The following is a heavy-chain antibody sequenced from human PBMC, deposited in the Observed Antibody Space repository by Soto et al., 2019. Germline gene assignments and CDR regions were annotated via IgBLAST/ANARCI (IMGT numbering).Heavy chain of an antibody. CDR2: IYYSGST. CDR3: ARGGEDYSNYIDY. V-gene: IGHV4-61*01. Sequence: PSETLSLTCTVSGGSVSSGSYYWSWIRQPPGKGLEWIGYIYYSGSTNYSPSLKSRVTISVDTSKNQFSLKLSSVTAADTAVYYCARGGEDYSNYIDYWGQGTLVTVSS. D-gene: IGHD4-4*01. J-gene: IGHJ4*02. CDR1: GGSVSSGSYY.